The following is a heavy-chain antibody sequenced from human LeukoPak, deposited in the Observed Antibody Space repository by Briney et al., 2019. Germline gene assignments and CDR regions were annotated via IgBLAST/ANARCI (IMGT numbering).Heavy chain of an antibody. D-gene: IGHD1-1*01. CDR3: TREPEL. J-gene: IGHJ4*02. Sequence: GSLRLSCAASGFTFSSYSMHWVRQAPDKGLEWVAVISYDGSNKYYADSVKGRFTISRDNSKNTLYLQMNSLRAEDTAVYYCTREPELWGQGTLVTVSS. CDR1: GFTFSSYS. V-gene: IGHV3-30*03. CDR2: ISYDGSNK.